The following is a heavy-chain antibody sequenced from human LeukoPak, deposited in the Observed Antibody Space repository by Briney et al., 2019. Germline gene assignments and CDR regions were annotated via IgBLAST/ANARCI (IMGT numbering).Heavy chain of an antibody. V-gene: IGHV1-2*02. CDR3: ARDGSGSYYNDYLFDY. D-gene: IGHD3-10*01. J-gene: IGHJ4*02. Sequence: ASVKVSCKASGYTFTGYYMHWVRQAPGQGLEWMGWINPNSGGTNYAQKFQGRVTMTRDTFISTAYMELSRLRSDDTAVYYCARDGSGSYYNDYLFDYWGQGTLVTVSS. CDR2: INPNSGGT. CDR1: GYTFTGYY.